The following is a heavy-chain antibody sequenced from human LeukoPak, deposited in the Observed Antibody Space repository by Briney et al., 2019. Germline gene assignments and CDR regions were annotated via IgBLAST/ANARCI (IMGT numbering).Heavy chain of an antibody. CDR3: ASTAMVTGALGPDY. J-gene: IGHJ4*02. CDR1: GGSFSGYY. D-gene: IGHD5-18*01. Sequence: PSETLSLTCAVYGGSFSGYYWSWIRQPPGKGLEWIGEINHSGSTNYNPSLKSRVTISVDTSKNQFSLKLSSVTAADTAVYYCASTAMVTGALGPDYWGQGTLVTVSS. V-gene: IGHV4-34*01. CDR2: INHSGST.